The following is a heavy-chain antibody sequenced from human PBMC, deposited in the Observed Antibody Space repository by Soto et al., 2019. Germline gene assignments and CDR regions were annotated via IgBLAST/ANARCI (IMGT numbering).Heavy chain of an antibody. CDR1: GFIFSSSS. D-gene: IGHD1-1*01. CDR3: ARSGGDY. V-gene: IGHV3-48*02. J-gene: IGHJ4*02. Sequence: EVQLVESGGGLVQPGGSLRLSCAASGFIFSSSSMNWVRQAPGKGLEWVSYISSSSDTIYYADSVKGRFTISRDNAKNSLYLQVNSLRDEDTTVYYCARSGGDYWGQGTLVTVSS. CDR2: ISSSSDTI.